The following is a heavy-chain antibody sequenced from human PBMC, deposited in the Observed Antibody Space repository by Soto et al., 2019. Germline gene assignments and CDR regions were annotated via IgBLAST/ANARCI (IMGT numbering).Heavy chain of an antibody. CDR2: INPNSGGT. CDR3: ARGRGVVVVAASHDDYYYGMDV. D-gene: IGHD2-15*01. V-gene: IGHV1-2*04. Sequence: GASVKVSCKASGYTFTGYYMHWVRQAPGQGLEWMGWINPNSGGTNYAQKFQGWVTVTRDTSISTAYMELSRLRSDDTAVYYCARGRGVVVVAASHDDYYYGMDVWGQGTTVTVSS. J-gene: IGHJ6*02. CDR1: GYTFTGYY.